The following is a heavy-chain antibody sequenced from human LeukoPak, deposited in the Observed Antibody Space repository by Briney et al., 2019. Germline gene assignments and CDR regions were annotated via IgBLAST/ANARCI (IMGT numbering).Heavy chain of an antibody. Sequence: SETLSLTCTVSGGSISSSSYYWGWIRQPPGKGLEWIGNIYYSGSIYYNPSLKSRVAIFVDTSNNQFSLKLSSVTAADTAVYYCATPRGASNWFDPWGQGALVTVSS. CDR1: GGSISSSSYY. CDR2: IYYSGSI. CDR3: ATPRGASNWFDP. V-gene: IGHV4-39*01. D-gene: IGHD3-10*01. J-gene: IGHJ5*02.